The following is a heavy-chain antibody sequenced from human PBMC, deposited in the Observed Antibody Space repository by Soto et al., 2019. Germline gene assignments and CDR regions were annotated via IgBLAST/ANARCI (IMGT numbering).Heavy chain of an antibody. CDR2: ISYDGSNK. V-gene: IGHV3-30*18. CDR3: AKDHEGPLRSLEWTNWFDP. D-gene: IGHD3-3*01. J-gene: IGHJ5*02. Sequence: QVQLVESGGGVVQPGRSLRLSCAASGFTFSSYGMHWVRQAPGKGLEWVAVISYDGSNKYYADSVKGRFTISRDNSKNTLYLQKNSLRAEDTAVYYCAKDHEGPLRSLEWTNWFDPCGQGTLETVSS. CDR1: GFTFSSYG.